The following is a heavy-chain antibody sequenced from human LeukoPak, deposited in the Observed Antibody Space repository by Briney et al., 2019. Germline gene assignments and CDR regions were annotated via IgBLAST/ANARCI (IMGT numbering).Heavy chain of an antibody. J-gene: IGHJ5*02. Sequence: PGGSLRLSCAASGFTFSSYAMHWVRQAPGKGLEWVAVISYDGSNKYYADSVKGRFTTSRDNSKNTLYLQMNSLRAEDTAVYYCARDPATWIQLWFGWFDPWGQGTLVTVSS. D-gene: IGHD5-18*01. CDR3: ARDPATWIQLWFGWFDP. V-gene: IGHV3-30-3*01. CDR1: GFTFSSYA. CDR2: ISYDGSNK.